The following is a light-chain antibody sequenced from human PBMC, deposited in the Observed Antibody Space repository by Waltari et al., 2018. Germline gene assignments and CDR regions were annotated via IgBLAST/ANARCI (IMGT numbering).Light chain of an antibody. J-gene: IGKJ1*01. CDR2: AAS. CDR1: QSISSY. V-gene: IGKV1-39*01. CDR3: QQSYSTPWT. Sequence: DIQMTQSPSSLSASVGDRFTITCRASQSISSYLNWYQQKPGKAPKILIYAASSLQSGVPARFSGSGSGTDFTLTISSLQPEDFATYYCQQSYSTPWTFGQGTKVEIK.